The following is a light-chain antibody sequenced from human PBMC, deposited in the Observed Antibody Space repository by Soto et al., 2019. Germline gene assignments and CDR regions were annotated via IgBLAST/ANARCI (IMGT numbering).Light chain of an antibody. J-gene: IGLJ1*01. CDR1: SSNIGSKT. Sequence: QSVLTQPPSASGTPGQRVTISCSGSSSNIGSKTVNWYQQLPGTVPKLLIYNSHQRPSGVPDRFSGSKSGTSASLAISGLQSEDEADYYCAAWDASLNGYVFGTGTKVTVL. CDR2: NSH. CDR3: AAWDASLNGYV. V-gene: IGLV1-44*01.